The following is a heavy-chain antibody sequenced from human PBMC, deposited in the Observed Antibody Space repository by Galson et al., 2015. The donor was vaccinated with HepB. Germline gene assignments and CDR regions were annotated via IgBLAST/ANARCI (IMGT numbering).Heavy chain of an antibody. J-gene: IGHJ4*02. CDR3: AKSTWGYGDPPGYFDY. V-gene: IGHV3-23*01. CDR1: GFPFSAYA. D-gene: IGHD4-17*01. Sequence: SLRLSCAASGFPFSAYAMNWVRQAPGKGLEWVSAVSGSGDNTYDADSVKGRFTISRDNSKNTLYLQMNSLRAEDTAVYYCAKSTWGYGDPPGYFDYWGQGTLATVSS. CDR2: VSGSGDNT.